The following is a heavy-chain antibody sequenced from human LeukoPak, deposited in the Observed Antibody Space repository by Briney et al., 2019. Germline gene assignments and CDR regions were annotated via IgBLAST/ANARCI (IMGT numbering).Heavy chain of an antibody. V-gene: IGHV4-39*01. CDR1: GGSISSGSNF. D-gene: IGHD6-25*01. CDR3: ASRGAATSPGHY. Sequence: SETLSLTCTVSGGSISSGSNFWGWIRQPPGKGLEWIGSISYSGTTYYNPSLKSRVTISVDTSKNQFSLKLNSVTAADTAVYYCASRGAATSPGHYWGQGTLVTVSS. CDR2: ISYSGTT. J-gene: IGHJ4*02.